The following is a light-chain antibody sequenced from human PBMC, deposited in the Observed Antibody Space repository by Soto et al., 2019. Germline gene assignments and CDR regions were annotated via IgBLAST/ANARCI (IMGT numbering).Light chain of an antibody. CDR2: DAS. CDR3: QQRSNWPPT. Sequence: EIVLTQSPATLSLSPGERATLSCRASQSVSSYLVWYQQKPGQAPRLLIYDASNRATAIPARFSGSGSGTGFTLTISSLVPEDFAVYYCQQRSNWPPTFGQGTKVDIK. J-gene: IGKJ1*01. V-gene: IGKV3-11*01. CDR1: QSVSSY.